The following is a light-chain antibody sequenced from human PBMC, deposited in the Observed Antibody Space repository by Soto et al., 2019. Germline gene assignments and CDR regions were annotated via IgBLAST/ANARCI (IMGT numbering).Light chain of an antibody. CDR1: SSDVGGYNY. CDR2: DVS. Sequence: SALTQPRSVSGSPGQSVTISCTGTSSDVGGYNYVSWYQQHPGKAPKLMVYDVSKRPSGVPDRLSGSKSGNTASLTISGLQAEDEADYYCCSYAGRYTYVFGTGTKVTVL. J-gene: IGLJ1*01. V-gene: IGLV2-11*01. CDR3: CSYAGRYTYV.